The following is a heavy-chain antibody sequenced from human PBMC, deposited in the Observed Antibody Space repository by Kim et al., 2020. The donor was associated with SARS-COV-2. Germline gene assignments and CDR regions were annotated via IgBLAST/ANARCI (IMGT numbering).Heavy chain of an antibody. CDR3: ARGRATPYYYYGMDV. D-gene: IGHD3-10*01. J-gene: IGHJ6*02. CDR1: GFTVSSNY. V-gene: IGHV3-66*01. CDR2: IYSGGST. Sequence: GGSLRLSCAASGFTVSSNYMSWVRQAPGKGLEWVSVIYSGGSTYYADSVKGRFTISRDNSKNTLYLQMNSLRAEDTAVYYCARGRATPYYYYGMDVWGQGTTVTVSS.